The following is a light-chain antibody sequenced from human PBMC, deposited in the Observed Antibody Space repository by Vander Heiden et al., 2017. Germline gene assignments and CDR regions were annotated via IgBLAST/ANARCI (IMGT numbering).Light chain of an antibody. CDR1: SSDVGGYNY. CDR2: DVS. V-gene: IGLV2-14*01. CDR3: SSYTSSSTQV. J-gene: IGLJ1*01. Sequence: QSALTQPASVSGSPGQSITISCTGTSSDVGGYNYVSWYQQHPGKAPKLMIYDVSNRPSGVSNRFSGSKSGNTASLTISGLQAEDEADYYCSSYTSSSTQVFGTGTEVTVL.